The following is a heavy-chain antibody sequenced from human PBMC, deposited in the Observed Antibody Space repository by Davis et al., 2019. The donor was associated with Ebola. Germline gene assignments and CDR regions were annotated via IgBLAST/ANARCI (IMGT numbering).Heavy chain of an antibody. CDR1: GFAFDTYA. D-gene: IGHD3-10*01. J-gene: IGHJ6*02. V-gene: IGHV3-9*01. Sequence: PGGSLRLSCVVSGFAFDTYAMHWVRQGPGRGLEWVATISWDGDDIHYADSVKGRFTISRDNAKNSLYLEMDSLRAEDTALYYCAKDFRQWGVSGDGLDVWGQGTTVTVSS. CDR3: AKDFRQWGVSGDGLDV. CDR2: ISWDGDDI.